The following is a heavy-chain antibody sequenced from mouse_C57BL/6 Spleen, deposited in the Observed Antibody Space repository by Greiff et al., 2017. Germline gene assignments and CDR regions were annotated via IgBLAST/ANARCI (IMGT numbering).Heavy chain of an antibody. CDR2: IDPSDSET. V-gene: IGHV1-52*01. CDR3: ARRGVYDRAGDMGY. Sequence: VQLQQPGAELVRPGSSVKLSCKASGYTFTSYWMHWVKQRPIQGLEWIGNIDPSDSETHYNQKFKDKATLTVDKSSSTAYMQLSSLTSEDSAVYYCARRGVYDRAGDMGYWGQGTSVTVSS. D-gene: IGHD1-1*01. CDR1: GYTFTSYW. J-gene: IGHJ4*01.